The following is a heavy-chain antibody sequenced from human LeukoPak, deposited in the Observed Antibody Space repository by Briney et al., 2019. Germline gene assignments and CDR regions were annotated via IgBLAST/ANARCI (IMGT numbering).Heavy chain of an antibody. CDR1: GGSISSGDYY. J-gene: IGHJ4*02. CDR2: IYYSGST. V-gene: IGHV4-30-4*01. Sequence: PSETLSRTCTVSGGSISSGDYYWSWIRLPPGKGLEWIGYIYYSGSTYYNPSLKSRVTISVDTSKNQFSLKLSSVTAADTAVYYCARDRDMYYFDYWGQGTLVTVSS. CDR3: ARDRDMYYFDY.